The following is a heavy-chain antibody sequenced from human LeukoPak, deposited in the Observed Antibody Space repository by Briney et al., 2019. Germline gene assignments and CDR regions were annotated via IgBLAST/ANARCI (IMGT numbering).Heavy chain of an antibody. V-gene: IGHV1-24*01. CDR2: FDPEDGET. CDR3: TRRANGRRYNWFDT. CDR1: GYTLTELS. Sequence: ASVKVSCKVSGYTLTELSMHWVRQAPGKGLEWMGGFDPEDGETIYAQEFQGRVTMTEDTSTDTAYMELSSLRSEDTAVYYCTRRANGRRYNWFDTWGQGTLVTVSS. J-gene: IGHJ5*02. D-gene: IGHD2-8*01.